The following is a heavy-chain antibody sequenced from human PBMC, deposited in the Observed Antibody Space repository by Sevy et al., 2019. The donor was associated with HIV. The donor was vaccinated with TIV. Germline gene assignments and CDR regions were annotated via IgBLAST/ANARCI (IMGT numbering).Heavy chain of an antibody. CDR3: AKDRISGYYTWFDH. D-gene: IGHD3-3*01. V-gene: IGHV3-23*01. Sequence: GGSLRLSCAASGFTFSSYAMSWVRQAPGKGLEWVSAISGSGGSTYYADSVKGRFTISRDNSKNTLYLQMNSLRAEDTAVFYCAKDRISGYYTWFDHWGQGTLVTVSS. CDR2: ISGSGGST. CDR1: GFTFSSYA. J-gene: IGHJ5*02.